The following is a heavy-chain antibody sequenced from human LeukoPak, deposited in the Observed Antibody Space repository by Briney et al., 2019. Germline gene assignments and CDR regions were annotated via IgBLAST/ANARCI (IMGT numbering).Heavy chain of an antibody. Sequence: PSETLSLTCTVSGGSISSGGYYWSWIRQPPGKGLEWIGYIYHSGSTYYNPSLKSRVTISVDRSKNQFSLKLSSVTAADTAVYYCATSPRVPGIAVYWGQGTLVTVSS. CDR3: ATSPRVPGIAVY. J-gene: IGHJ4*02. CDR2: IYHSGST. CDR1: GGSISSGGYY. V-gene: IGHV4-30-2*01. D-gene: IGHD6-19*01.